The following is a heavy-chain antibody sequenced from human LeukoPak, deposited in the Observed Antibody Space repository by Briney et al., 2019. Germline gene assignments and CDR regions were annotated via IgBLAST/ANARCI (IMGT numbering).Heavy chain of an antibody. D-gene: IGHD3-9*01. V-gene: IGHV3-53*01. CDR2: IYSGGST. CDR3: ARSSHYDILTGYSEEDAFDI. CDR1: GFTVSSNY. Sequence: GGSLRLSCAASGFTVSSNYTSWVRQAPGKGLEWGSVIYSGGSTDYADSVKGRFTVSRDNSKNTLYLQMNSLRVEDTAVYYCARSSHYDILTGYSEEDAFDIWGQGTMVTVSS. J-gene: IGHJ3*02.